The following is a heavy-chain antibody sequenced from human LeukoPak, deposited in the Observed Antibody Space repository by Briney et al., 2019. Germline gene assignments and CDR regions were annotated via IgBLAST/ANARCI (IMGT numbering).Heavy chain of an antibody. CDR1: GFTFSSYS. Sequence: GGSLRLSCSASGFTFSSYSMNWVRQAPGKGLEWVSSISSSSSYIYYADSVKGRFTISRDNAKNSLYLQMNSLRAEDTAVYYCARDRARGGNSDRAFDIWGQGTMVTVSS. V-gene: IGHV3-21*01. D-gene: IGHD4-23*01. CDR3: ARDRARGGNSDRAFDI. J-gene: IGHJ3*02. CDR2: ISSSSSYI.